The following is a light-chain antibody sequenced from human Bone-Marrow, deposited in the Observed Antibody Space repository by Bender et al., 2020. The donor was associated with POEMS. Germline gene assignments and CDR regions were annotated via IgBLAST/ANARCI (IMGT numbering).Light chain of an antibody. Sequence: QSVLTQPPSASGTPGQRVTISCSGGSSNIGAHAVNWYQHLPGTAPKLLIYSSHRRPSEVPDRFSGSRSGTSASLAISGLQSEDEADYYCSSYVSGNTYVFGSGTKVTVL. V-gene: IGLV1-44*01. CDR3: SSYVSGNTYV. CDR2: SSH. CDR1: SSNIGAHA. J-gene: IGLJ1*01.